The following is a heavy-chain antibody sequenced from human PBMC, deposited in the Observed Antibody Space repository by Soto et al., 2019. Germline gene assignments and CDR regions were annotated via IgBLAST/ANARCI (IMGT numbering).Heavy chain of an antibody. J-gene: IGHJ6*02. CDR3: ALDCSSTSCYKGGYYGRDV. V-gene: IGHV4-30-4*01. D-gene: IGHD2-2*02. CDR2: IYYSGST. CDR1: GGSISSGDYY. Sequence: SSETLSLTCTVSGGSISSGDYYWSWIRQPPGKGLEWIGYIYYSGSTYYNPSLKSRVTISVDTSKNQFYLKLRSVTAADTAVYYPALDCSSTSCYKGGYYGRDVWGQGTTGTVS.